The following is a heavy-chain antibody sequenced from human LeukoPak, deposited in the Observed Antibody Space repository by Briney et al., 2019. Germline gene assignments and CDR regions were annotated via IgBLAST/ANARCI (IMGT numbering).Heavy chain of an antibody. V-gene: IGHV3-11*01. CDR2: IAHSGNGM. J-gene: IGHJ6*02. CDR1: GFTFSDYY. Sequence: GGSLRPSCAASGFTFSDYYMTWIRQAPGKGLEWVSHIAHSGNGMWYADAVKGRFTISRDNAKNLLFLQMDSPRAEDTAVYYCARGHYEMGVWGQGTTVIVSS. CDR3: ARGHYEMGV.